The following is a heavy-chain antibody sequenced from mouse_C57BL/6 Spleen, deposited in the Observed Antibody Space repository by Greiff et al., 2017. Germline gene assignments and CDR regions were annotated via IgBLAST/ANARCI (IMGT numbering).Heavy chain of an antibody. V-gene: IGHV5-4*01. D-gene: IGHD2-3*01. CDR1: GFTFSSYA. J-gene: IGHJ4*01. CDR2: ISDGGSYT. CDR3: ARDGVTRGAMDY. Sequence: EVKLMESGGGLVKPGGSLKLSCAASGFTFSSYAMSWVRQTPEKRLEWVATISDGGSYTYYPDNVKGRFTISRDNAKNNLYLQMSHLKSEDTAMYYCARDGVTRGAMDYWGQGTSVTVSS.